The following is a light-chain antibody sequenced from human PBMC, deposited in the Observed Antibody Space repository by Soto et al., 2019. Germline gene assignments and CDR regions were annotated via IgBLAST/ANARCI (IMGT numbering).Light chain of an antibody. CDR2: EGH. V-gene: IGLV2-14*02. CDR1: SGFVGSFSL. J-gene: IGLJ3*02. CDR3: GSFTTSRIWV. Sequence: QSALAQPASVSGSPGQSITISCTGTSGFVGSFSLVSWYQQHPGKAPKVMISEGHRRPSGVPDRFSGSTSVNSASLTISGLQVEDEAEYFCGSFTTSRIWVFGGGTKLTVL.